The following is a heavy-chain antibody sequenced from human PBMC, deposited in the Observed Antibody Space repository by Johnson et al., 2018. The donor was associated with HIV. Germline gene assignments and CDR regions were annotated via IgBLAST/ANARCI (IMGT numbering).Heavy chain of an antibody. CDR1: GFTFSRYW. CDR2: IKQDGGEK. V-gene: IGHV3-7*01. D-gene: IGHD6-13*01. CDR3: SRVRRSWYGDAFYI. J-gene: IGHJ3*02. Sequence: VQLVESGGGLVQPGGSLRLSCVASGFTFSRYWMSWVRQAPGKGLEWVANIKQDGGEKFYVESVKGRFTSSRDNAKKSLYLKMNSLRAEDTAVYYCSRVRRSWYGDAFYIWGQGTTVTVSS.